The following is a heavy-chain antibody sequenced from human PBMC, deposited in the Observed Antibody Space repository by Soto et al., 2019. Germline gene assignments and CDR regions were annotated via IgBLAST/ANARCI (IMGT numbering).Heavy chain of an antibody. CDR2: INHSGST. D-gene: IGHD2-21*01. CDR1: GGSFSGYY. V-gene: IGHV4-34*01. Sequence: SETLSLTCAVYGGSFSGYYWSWIRQPPGKGLEWIGEINHSGSTNYNPSLKSRVTISVDTSKNQFSLKLSSVTAADTAVYYCARGETASIYYYYYGMDVWGQGTTVTVSS. CDR3: ARGETASIYYYYYGMDV. J-gene: IGHJ6*02.